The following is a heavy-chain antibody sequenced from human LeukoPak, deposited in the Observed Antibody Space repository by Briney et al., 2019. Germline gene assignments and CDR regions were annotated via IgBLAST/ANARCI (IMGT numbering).Heavy chain of an antibody. CDR2: INPNSGGT. J-gene: IGHJ4*02. Sequence: ASVKVSCKASGYTFTGYYMHWVRQAPGQGPEWMGWINPNSGGTNYAQKFQGRVTMTRDTSISTAYMELSRLRSDDTAVYYCARGYYYDSSGYFDHDYWGQGTLVTVSS. V-gene: IGHV1-2*02. D-gene: IGHD3-22*01. CDR1: GYTFTGYY. CDR3: ARGYYYDSSGYFDHDY.